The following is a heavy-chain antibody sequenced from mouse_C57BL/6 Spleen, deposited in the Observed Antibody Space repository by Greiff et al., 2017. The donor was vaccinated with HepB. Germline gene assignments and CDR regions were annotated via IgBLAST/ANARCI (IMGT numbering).Heavy chain of an antibody. CDR2: ISSGSSTI. D-gene: IGHD1-1*01. CDR3: ARIYYYGSSYAMDY. J-gene: IGHJ4*01. CDR1: GFTFSDYG. Sequence: EVHLVESGGGLVKPGGSLKLSCAASGFTFSDYGMHWVRQAPEKGLEWVAYISSGSSTIYYADTVKGRFTISRDNAKNTLFLQMTSLRSEDTAMYYCARIYYYGSSYAMDYWGQGTSVTVSS. V-gene: IGHV5-17*01.